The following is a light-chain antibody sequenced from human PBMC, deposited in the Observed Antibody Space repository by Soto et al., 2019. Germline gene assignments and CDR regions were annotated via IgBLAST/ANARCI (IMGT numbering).Light chain of an antibody. V-gene: IGKV1-27*01. J-gene: IGKJ1*01. Sequence: DIQMTQSPSSLSTSVGDRVTITCRASQAISIYLAWYQQKPGKVPKLLIYAASTLQSGVPSRFSGSGSGTDFTLNISSLQPEDVATYYCQKYNSAPPTFGQGTKVEI. CDR1: QAISIY. CDR2: AAS. CDR3: QKYNSAPPT.